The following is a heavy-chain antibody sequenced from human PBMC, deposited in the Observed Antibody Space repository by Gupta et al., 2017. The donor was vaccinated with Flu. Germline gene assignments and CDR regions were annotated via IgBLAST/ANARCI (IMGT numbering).Heavy chain of an antibody. J-gene: IGHJ2*01. Sequence: APGKGLEWVANIKEDGSEQYYVDSVKGRFTISRDNAKNSLYLQMNSLRAEDTAVYYCARRWEVPTIFYWYFDLWGRGTLVTVSS. V-gene: IGHV3-7*01. CDR2: IKEDGSEQ. D-gene: IGHD1-26*01. CDR3: ARRWEVPTIFYWYFDL.